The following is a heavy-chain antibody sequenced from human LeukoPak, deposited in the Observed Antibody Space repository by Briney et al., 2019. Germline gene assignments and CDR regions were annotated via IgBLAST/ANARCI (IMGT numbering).Heavy chain of an antibody. D-gene: IGHD2-21*02. CDR1: GFTFSSHS. Sequence: PGGSLRLSCAASGFTFSSHSMSWVRHPPGGGLEWVAVISPSGDSTTYRDSVKGQFTISRANSRNRLYLQMNTLTVEDTAIYYSARRLLTGGVTDFFDFWGQGALVTVSS. V-gene: IGHV3-23*01. J-gene: IGHJ4*02. CDR2: ISPSGDST. CDR3: ARRLLTGGVTDFFDF.